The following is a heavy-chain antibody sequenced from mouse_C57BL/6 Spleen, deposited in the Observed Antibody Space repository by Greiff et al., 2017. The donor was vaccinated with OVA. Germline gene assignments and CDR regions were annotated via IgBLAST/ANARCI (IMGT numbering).Heavy chain of an antibody. Sequence: EVMLVESGGDLVKPGGSLKLSCAASGFTFSSYGMSWVRQTPDKRLEWVATISSGGSYTYYPDSVKGRFTISRDNAKNTLYLQMSSLQSEDTAMYYCARKDRDYFDYWGQGTTRTVSS. CDR2: ISSGGSYT. CDR3: ARKDRDYFDY. V-gene: IGHV5-6*01. J-gene: IGHJ2*01. CDR1: GFTFSSYG.